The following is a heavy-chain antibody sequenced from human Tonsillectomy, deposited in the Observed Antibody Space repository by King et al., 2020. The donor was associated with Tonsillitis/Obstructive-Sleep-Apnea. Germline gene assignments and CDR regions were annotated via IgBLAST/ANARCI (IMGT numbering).Heavy chain of an antibody. D-gene: IGHD1-26*01. V-gene: IGHV3-64D*06. J-gene: IGHJ4*02. CDR1: GFTFSSYA. CDR2: ISSNGGST. CDR3: GKLPSVGATTKTDY. Sequence: VQLVESGGGLVQPGGSLRLSCSASGFTFSSYAMHWVRQAPGKGLEYVSAISSNGGSTYYADSVKGRFTISRYNSKNTLYLQMSSLRAEDTAVYYCGKLPSVGATTKTDYWGQGTLVTVSS.